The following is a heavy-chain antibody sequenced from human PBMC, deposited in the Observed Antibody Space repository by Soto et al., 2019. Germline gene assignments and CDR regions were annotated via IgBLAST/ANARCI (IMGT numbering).Heavy chain of an antibody. CDR3: ARDDVLCDGGRCYGVPLDV. V-gene: IGHV3-66*01. CDR2: IQSGGPT. J-gene: IGHJ6*04. Sequence: EVQLVESGGGLVQPGGSLRLSCAASGFTVSSKYMSWVRQAPGKGLEWVSLIQSGGPTYYADSVKGRFTSSRDTSENTVHLQMDSLRAEDTAVYYCARDDVLCDGGRCYGVPLDVWCKGTTVTVSS. CDR1: GFTVSSKY. D-gene: IGHD2-15*01.